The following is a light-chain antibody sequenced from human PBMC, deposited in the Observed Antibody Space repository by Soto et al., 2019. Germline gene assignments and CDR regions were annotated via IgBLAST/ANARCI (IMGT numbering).Light chain of an antibody. V-gene: IGLV2-8*01. J-gene: IGLJ1*01. CDR3: TSYAGTVAYV. Sequence: QSALTQPPSASGSPGQSVTISCTGTSSDVGGYNYVSWYQQHPGKAPKLMIYEVSKRPSGVPDRFSGSKSGNTASLTVSGLQAEDEADYYCTSYAGTVAYVFGTGTKDTDL. CDR2: EVS. CDR1: SSDVGGYNY.